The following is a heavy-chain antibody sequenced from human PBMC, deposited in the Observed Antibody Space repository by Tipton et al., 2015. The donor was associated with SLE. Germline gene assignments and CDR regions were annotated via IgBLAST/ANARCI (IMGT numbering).Heavy chain of an antibody. D-gene: IGHD1-1*01. CDR3: AKNSLINGWDLQRPIDD. CDR2: IRYDGSNK. CDR1: GFTFSSYG. V-gene: IGHV3-30*02. Sequence: SLRLSCAASGFTFSSYGMHWVRQAPGKGLEWVAFIRYDGSNKYYADSVTGRFTVSRDNSMSTLFLEMNSLRADDTAVYYCAKNSLINGWDLQRPIDDWGQGTLVTVSS. J-gene: IGHJ4*02.